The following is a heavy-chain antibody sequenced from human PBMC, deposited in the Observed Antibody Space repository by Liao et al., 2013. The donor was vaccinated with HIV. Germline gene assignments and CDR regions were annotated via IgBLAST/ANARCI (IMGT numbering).Heavy chain of an antibody. Sequence: QVQLQESGPGLVKPSETLSLSCAVSGGSINNYYWTWIRQPPGKGLEWIGYIFYSGSTNYNPSLKSRVTISVDTSKTHFSLKMNSVTATDTAVYYCARAAGGIATPPWYFDLWGRGTLVTVSS. CDR2: IFYSGST. CDR3: ARAAGGIATPPWYFDL. CDR1: GGSINNYY. J-gene: IGHJ2*01. V-gene: IGHV4-59*01. D-gene: IGHD6-13*01.